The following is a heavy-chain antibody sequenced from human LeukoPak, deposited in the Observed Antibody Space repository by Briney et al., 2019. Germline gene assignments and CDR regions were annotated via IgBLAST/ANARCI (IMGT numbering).Heavy chain of an antibody. CDR2: IYSGDRT. Sequence: GGSLRLSCAASGFTVSSNYVTWVRQAPGKGLEWVSVIYSGDRTYYGDSVKGRITISRDNSKNTLYLQMNSLRAEDTAVYYCARDEGSSWYEYWGQGTLVTVSS. CDR3: ARDEGSSWYEY. D-gene: IGHD6-13*01. J-gene: IGHJ4*02. CDR1: GFTVSSNY. V-gene: IGHV3-66*01.